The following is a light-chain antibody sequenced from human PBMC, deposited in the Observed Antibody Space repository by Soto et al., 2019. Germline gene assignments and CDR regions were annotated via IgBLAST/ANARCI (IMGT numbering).Light chain of an antibody. V-gene: IGLV1-44*01. J-gene: IGLJ1*01. CDR2: SND. Sequence: QSVLTQPSSASGTPGQRVTISCSGSTSNIGSKTVNWYQQLPGTAPKLLIYSNDQRPSGVPDRFSASKSGTSASLAISGLQSDDEADYYCAAWDDSLSGYVFVTGTKLTVL. CDR1: TSNIGSKT. CDR3: AAWDDSLSGYV.